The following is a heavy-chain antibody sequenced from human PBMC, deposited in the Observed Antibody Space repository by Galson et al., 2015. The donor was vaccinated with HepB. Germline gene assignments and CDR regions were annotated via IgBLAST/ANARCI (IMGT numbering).Heavy chain of an antibody. CDR2: IYWNEGK. J-gene: IGHJ4*02. CDR3: ARALGFLEWSMPNYFDS. V-gene: IGHV2-5*01. CDR1: GFSLSTSGVG. D-gene: IGHD3-3*01. Sequence: PALVKPTQTLTLTCTFSGFSLSTSGVGVGWIRQPPGKALEWLTIIYWNEGKHYSPSLKSRLTITKDTSKNQVVLTMTNMDPVDTATYYCARALGFLEWSMPNYFDSWGQGTLVTVSS.